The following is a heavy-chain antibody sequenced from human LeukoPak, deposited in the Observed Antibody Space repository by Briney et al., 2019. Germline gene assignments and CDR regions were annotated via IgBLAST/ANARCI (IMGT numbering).Heavy chain of an antibody. CDR3: ARLWPTRQYYFDY. J-gene: IGHJ4*02. CDR2: IYYSGST. D-gene: IGHD2-21*01. V-gene: IGHV4-39*07. Sequence: PSETLSLTCTVSGGSISSGGHYWGWIRQPPGKGLEWIGSIYYSGSTYYNPSLKSRVTISVDTSKNQFSLKLSSVTAADTAVYYCARLWPTRQYYFDYWGQGTLVTVSS. CDR1: GGSISSGGHY.